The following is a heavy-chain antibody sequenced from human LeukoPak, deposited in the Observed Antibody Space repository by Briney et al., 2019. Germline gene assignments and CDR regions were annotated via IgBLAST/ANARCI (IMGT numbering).Heavy chain of an antibody. V-gene: IGHV3-13*01. Sequence: PGGSLRLSCAASGFTFSSYDMHWVRQATGKGLEWVSAIGTAGDTYYPGSVKGRFTISRENAKNSLYLQMNSLRAGETAVYYCARGSPGPTGYYFDYWGQGTLVTVSS. CDR2: IGTAGDT. CDR3: ARGSPGPTGYYFDY. J-gene: IGHJ4*02. CDR1: GFTFSSYD.